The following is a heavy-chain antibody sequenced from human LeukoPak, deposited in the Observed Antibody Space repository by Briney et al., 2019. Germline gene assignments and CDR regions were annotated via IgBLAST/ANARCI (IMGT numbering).Heavy chain of an antibody. CDR2: INSDGSDT. CDR3: ASTVTLIDY. V-gene: IGHV3-74*03. CDR1: GFTFSRYW. Sequence: GGSLRLSCAASGFTFSRYWMHWVRQAPGKGLVWVSHINSDGSDTTYADSVKGRFTISKDNAKNTLYLQMNSLRAEDTAVYYCASTVTLIDYWGQGTLVTVSS. D-gene: IGHD4-17*01. J-gene: IGHJ4*02.